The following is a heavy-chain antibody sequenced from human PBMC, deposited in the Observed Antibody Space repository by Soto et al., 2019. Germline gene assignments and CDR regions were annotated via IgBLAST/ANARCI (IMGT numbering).Heavy chain of an antibody. CDR1: GDTFSNYA. J-gene: IGHJ6*02. D-gene: IGHD1-26*01. CDR2: IIPILGSA. V-gene: IGHV1-69*13. Sequence: SVKVSCKASGDTFSNYAICWVRQAPGQGLEWIGGIIPILGSANYAQKFQGRVTISADGSTNTANLELSSLRSEDTAVYYCARFKVGTTTDYYYGMDVWGQGTTVTAP. CDR3: ARFKVGTTTDYYYGMDV.